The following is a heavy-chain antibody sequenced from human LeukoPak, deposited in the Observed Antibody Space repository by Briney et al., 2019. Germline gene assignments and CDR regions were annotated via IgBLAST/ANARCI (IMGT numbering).Heavy chain of an antibody. CDR1: GFTFSDYY. V-gene: IGHV3-11*04. CDR2: ISSSGSTI. Sequence: PGGSLRLSCAASGFTFSDYYMSWIRQAPGKGLEWVSYISSSGSTIYYADSVKGRFTISRDNAKNSLYLQMNNLRAEDTAVYYCARDLGYDFWSGYLFPSRGNWFDPWGQGTLVTVSS. D-gene: IGHD3-3*01. CDR3: ARDLGYDFWSGYLFPSRGNWFDP. J-gene: IGHJ5*02.